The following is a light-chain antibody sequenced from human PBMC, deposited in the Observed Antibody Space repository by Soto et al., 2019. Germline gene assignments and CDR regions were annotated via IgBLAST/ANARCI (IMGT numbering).Light chain of an antibody. CDR2: GAS. CDR3: QQRSNWPRT. V-gene: IGKV3-15*01. J-gene: IGKJ1*01. CDR1: QSVSSN. Sequence: EIVLTQSPVTLSLSPGERATLSCRASQSVSSNLAWYQQKPGQAPRLLIYGASTRATGIPARFSGSGSGTEFTLTISSLQSEDFAVYYCQQRSNWPRTFGQGTKVDIK.